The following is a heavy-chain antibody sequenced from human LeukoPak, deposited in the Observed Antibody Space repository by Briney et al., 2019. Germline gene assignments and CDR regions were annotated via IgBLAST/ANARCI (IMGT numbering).Heavy chain of an antibody. D-gene: IGHD6-13*01. J-gene: IGHJ6*03. CDR1: GGSFSGYY. V-gene: IGHV4-34*01. CDR2: INHSGST. Sequence: KSSETLSLTCAVYGGSFSGYYWSWIRQPPGKGLEWIGEINHSGSTNYNPSLKSRVTISVDTSKNQFSLKLSSVTAADTAVYYCRGIAAAGYHYYYMDVWGKGTTVTVSS. CDR3: RGIAAAGYHYYYMDV.